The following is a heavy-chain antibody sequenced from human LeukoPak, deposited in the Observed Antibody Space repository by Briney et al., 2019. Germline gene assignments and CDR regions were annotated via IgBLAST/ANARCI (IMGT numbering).Heavy chain of an antibody. CDR3: ARGPAGYCSGGSRYFDY. J-gene: IGHJ4*02. Sequence: TGGSLRLSCAASGFTFSSYDMHWVRQATGKGLEWVSAIGTAGDTYYPGSVKGRFTISRENAKNSLYLQMNSLRAGDTAVYYCARGPAGYCSGGSRYFDYWGQGTLVTVSS. CDR1: GFTFSSYD. D-gene: IGHD2-15*01. V-gene: IGHV3-13*01. CDR2: IGTAGDT.